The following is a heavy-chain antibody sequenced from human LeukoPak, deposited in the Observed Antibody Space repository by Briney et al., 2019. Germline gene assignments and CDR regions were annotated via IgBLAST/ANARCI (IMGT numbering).Heavy chain of an antibody. Sequence: PSETLSLTCAVYGGSFSGYYWSWIRQPPGKGLEWIGEINHSGSTNYNPSLKSRVTISVDTSKNQFSLKLSSVTAADTAVYYCARVGPVSYYFDYWGQGTLVTVSP. V-gene: IGHV4-34*01. CDR3: ARVGPVSYYFDY. J-gene: IGHJ4*02. CDR1: GGSFSGYY. CDR2: INHSGST.